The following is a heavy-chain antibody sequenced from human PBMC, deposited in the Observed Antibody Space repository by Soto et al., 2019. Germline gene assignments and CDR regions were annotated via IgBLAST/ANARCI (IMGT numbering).Heavy chain of an antibody. CDR3: ASGPVVPAAQYYCYYYGMDV. CDR2: IIPIFGTA. CDR1: GGTFSSYA. J-gene: IGHJ6*02. Sequence: QVQLVQSGAEVKKPGSSVKVSCKASGGTFSSYAISWVRQAPGQGLEWMGGIIPIFGTANYAQKFQGRVTITADKSTSTAYMELSSLRSEDTAVYYCASGPVVPAAQYYCYYYGMDVWGQGTTVTVSS. D-gene: IGHD2-2*01. V-gene: IGHV1-69*06.